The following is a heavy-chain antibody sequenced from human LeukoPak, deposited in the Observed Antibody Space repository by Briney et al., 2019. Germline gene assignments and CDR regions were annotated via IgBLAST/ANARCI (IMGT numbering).Heavy chain of an antibody. CDR3: ARQTGSGLFILP. CDR1: GGSISYFY. J-gene: IGHJ4*02. V-gene: IGHV4-4*07. D-gene: IGHD3/OR15-3a*01. Sequence: PPETLSLTCTVSGGSISYFYWSWIRQPAGKGLEWIGRIYTSGSTNCNPSLKSQVSISIDTSKNQFSLRLTSVTAADTAVYYCARQTGSGLFILPGGQGTLVTVSS. CDR2: IYTSGST.